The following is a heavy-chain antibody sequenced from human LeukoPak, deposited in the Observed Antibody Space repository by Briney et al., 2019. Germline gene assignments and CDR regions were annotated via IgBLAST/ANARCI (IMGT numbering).Heavy chain of an antibody. CDR1: GYTFTNYY. CDR3: SRDLLSGYDLGDY. Sequence: ASVKVPCKASGYTFTNYYMPWVRQAPGQGLEWVGIINPSGGSTSYAQKFQGRVTMTRDTPTSTVYMEMSSLRSEDTAVYYCSRDLLSGYDLGDYWGQGTLVTVSS. CDR2: INPSGGST. V-gene: IGHV1-46*03. J-gene: IGHJ4*02. D-gene: IGHD5-12*01.